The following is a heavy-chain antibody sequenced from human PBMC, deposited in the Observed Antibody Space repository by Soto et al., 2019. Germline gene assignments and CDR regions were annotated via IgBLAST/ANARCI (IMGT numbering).Heavy chain of an antibody. CDR3: ARESWTDSSGHSFDY. Sequence: ASVKVSCKASGGTFSSYAISWVRQAPGQGLEWMGGIIPILGTANYAQKFQGRVTITADKSTSTAYMELSSLRSEDTAVYYCARESWTDSSGHSFDYWGQGTLVTVSS. CDR2: IIPILGTA. J-gene: IGHJ4*02. V-gene: IGHV1-69*10. D-gene: IGHD3-22*01. CDR1: GGTFSSYA.